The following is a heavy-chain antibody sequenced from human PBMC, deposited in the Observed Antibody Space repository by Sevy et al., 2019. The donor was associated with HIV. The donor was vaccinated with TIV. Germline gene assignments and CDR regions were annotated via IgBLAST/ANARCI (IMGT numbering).Heavy chain of an antibody. Sequence: GGSLRLSCAASGFTFSDHYMDWVRQAPGKGLVWVGRTRNKANSYTTGYAASVKGRFTISRDDSKNSLYLQMNSLKTEDTAVYYCARGWDYYDSSGYFDYWGQGTLVTVSS. V-gene: IGHV3-72*01. CDR3: ARGWDYYDSSGYFDY. D-gene: IGHD3-22*01. CDR1: GFTFSDHY. J-gene: IGHJ4*02. CDR2: TRNKANSYTT.